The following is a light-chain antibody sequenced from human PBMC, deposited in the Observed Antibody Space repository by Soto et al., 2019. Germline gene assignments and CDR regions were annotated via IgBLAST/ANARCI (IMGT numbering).Light chain of an antibody. CDR1: SSDVGSFNY. CDR3: SAYTTSSHVL. V-gene: IGLV2-14*01. CDR2: YVS. J-gene: IGLJ2*01. Sequence: QSALTQPASVSGSPGQSITISCSGTSSDVGSFNYVSWYQQHTGKSPKLMIYYVSNRPSGVSNRFSGSKSGNTASLTISGLQAEDEADYYCSAYTTSSHVLFGGGTKVTVL.